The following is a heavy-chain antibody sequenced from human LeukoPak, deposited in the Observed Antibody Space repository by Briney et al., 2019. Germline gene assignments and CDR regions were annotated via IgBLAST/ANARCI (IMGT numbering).Heavy chain of an antibody. J-gene: IGHJ4*02. CDR2: IYYSGST. Sequence: SETLSLTCTVSGGSISSSSYYWRWLRQPPGKGLEWIGYIYYSGSTNYNPSLKSRVTISVDTSKNQFSLKLSSVTAADTAVYYCARDLGLYYFDYWGQGTLVTVSS. CDR1: GGSISSSSYY. CDR3: ARDLGLYYFDY. V-gene: IGHV4-61*01.